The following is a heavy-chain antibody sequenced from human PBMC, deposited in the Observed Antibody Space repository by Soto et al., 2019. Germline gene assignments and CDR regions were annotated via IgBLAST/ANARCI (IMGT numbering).Heavy chain of an antibody. CDR3: AREYNWNSIYYGMDV. D-gene: IGHD1-7*01. CDR2: IIPIFGTA. CDR1: GGTFISYA. J-gene: IGHJ6*02. V-gene: IGHV1-69*01. Sequence: QVQLVQSGAEVKKPGSSLKVSCKVSGGTFISYAISWVRQAPGQGLEWMGGIIPIFGTANYAQKFQGRVTITADESTSTAYMELRSLRAEASAVYYGAREYNWNSIYYGMDVWGQGTTVTVSS.